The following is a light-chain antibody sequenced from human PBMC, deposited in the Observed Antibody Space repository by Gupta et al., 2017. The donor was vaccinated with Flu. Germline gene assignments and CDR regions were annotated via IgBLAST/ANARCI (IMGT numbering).Light chain of an antibody. CDR3: QVWDTNSGRV. CDR2: EDD. V-gene: IGLV3-21*02. J-gene: IGLJ3*02. CDR1: DIGRKI. Sequence: SFVLTQPPSVSVAPGQTASISCGGSDIGRKIVHWYLRRPGQAPLRVVHEDDGRPSGIPARLSGSKSGNTATMPLSRVEAGDEADYYCQVWDTNSGRVFGGGTKLTVL.